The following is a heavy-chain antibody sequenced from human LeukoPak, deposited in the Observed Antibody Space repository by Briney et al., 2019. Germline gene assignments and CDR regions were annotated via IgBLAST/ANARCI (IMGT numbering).Heavy chain of an antibody. CDR1: GFTFSSYG. J-gene: IGHJ4*02. D-gene: IGHD3-9*01. Sequence: GGSLRLSCAASGFTFSSYGMHWVRQAPGKGLEWVAFIRYDGSNKYYADSVKGRFTISRDNSKNTLYLQMNSLRAEDTAVYYCAKQDDYDILTGYSPPDYWGQGTLVTVSS. CDR3: AKQDDYDILTGYSPPDY. CDR2: IRYDGSNK. V-gene: IGHV3-30*02.